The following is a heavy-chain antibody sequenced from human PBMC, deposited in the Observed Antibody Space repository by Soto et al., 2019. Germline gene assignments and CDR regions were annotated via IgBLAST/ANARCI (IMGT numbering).Heavy chain of an antibody. CDR2: IIPILGIA. CDR1: GGTFSSYT. J-gene: IGHJ3*02. CDR3: ARDTYSSGWYFAFDI. D-gene: IGHD6-19*01. Sequence: GASVKVSCKASGGTFSSYTISWVRQAPGQGLEWMGRIIPILGIANYAQKFQGRVTITADKSTSTAYMELSSLRSEDTAVYYCARDTYSSGWYFAFDIWGQGTMVTVSS. V-gene: IGHV1-69*04.